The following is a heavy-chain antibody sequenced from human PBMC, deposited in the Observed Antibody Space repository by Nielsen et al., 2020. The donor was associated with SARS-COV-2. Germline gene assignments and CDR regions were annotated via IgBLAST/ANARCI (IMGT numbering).Heavy chain of an antibody. CDR2: IDPSDSYT. Sequence: GASLKISCKGSGYSFTSYWISWVRQMPGKGLEWMGRIDPSDSYTNYSPSFQGHVTISADKSISTAYLQWSSLKASDTAMYYCARQQWLPFNWFDPWGQGTLVTVSS. CDR3: ARQQWLPFNWFDP. CDR1: GYSFTSYW. D-gene: IGHD6-19*01. J-gene: IGHJ5*02. V-gene: IGHV5-10-1*01.